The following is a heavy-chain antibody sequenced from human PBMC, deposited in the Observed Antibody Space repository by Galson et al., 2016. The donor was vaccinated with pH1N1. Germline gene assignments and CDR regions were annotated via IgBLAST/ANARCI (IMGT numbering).Heavy chain of an antibody. CDR3: ARRYYFDY. V-gene: IGHV1-46*01. J-gene: IGHJ4*02. Sequence: SVKVSCKASGYSVTRYYMHWVRQAPGQALERMGIIDSSDGTTTYSQKFRGRTTMTRDTPTNSVYMELSSLTSDYTAVYYCARRYYFDYWGQGTLITVSS. CDR1: GYSVTRYY. CDR2: IDSSDGTT.